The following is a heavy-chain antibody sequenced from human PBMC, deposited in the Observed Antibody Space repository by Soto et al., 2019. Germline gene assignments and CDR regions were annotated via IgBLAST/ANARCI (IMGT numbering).Heavy chain of an antibody. D-gene: IGHD4-17*01. CDR2: LSWNSGNL. V-gene: IGHV3-9*01. J-gene: IGHJ4*02. CDR1: GFTFDDYA. CDR3: AKGASTTVFAFNDY. Sequence: EVQLVESGGGLVQPGRSLRLSCAASGFTFDDYAMHWVRQGPGKGLEWVSSLSWNSGNLGYADSVKGRFTISRDNAKNALYLQMNSLRGEDTALDYCAKGASTTVFAFNDYWGQGTLVTVSS.